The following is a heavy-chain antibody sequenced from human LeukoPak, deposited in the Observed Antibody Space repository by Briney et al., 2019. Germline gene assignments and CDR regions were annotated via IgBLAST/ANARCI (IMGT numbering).Heavy chain of an antibody. Sequence: GGSLRLSCAASGFTFSSYWMSWVRQAPGKGLEWVASIKQDGSEKYYVDSVKGRFTISRDNAKNSLYLQMNSLRAEDTAVYYCARAGSTGTSLITMVHDYWGQGTLVTVSS. D-gene: IGHD3-10*01. CDR1: GFTFSSYW. CDR2: IKQDGSEK. J-gene: IGHJ4*02. CDR3: ARAGSTGTSLITMVHDY. V-gene: IGHV3-7*01.